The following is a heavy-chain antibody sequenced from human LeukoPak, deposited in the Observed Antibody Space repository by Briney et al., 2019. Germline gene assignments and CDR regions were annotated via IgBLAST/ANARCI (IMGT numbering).Heavy chain of an antibody. CDR1: GGSISSHY. J-gene: IGHJ2*01. CDR2: IYYRGGT. D-gene: IGHD6-19*01. CDR3: AGHRSSGWGVWYFDL. V-gene: IGHV4-59*08. Sequence: SETLSLTCTVSGGSISSHYWTWIRQPPGKGLEWIGYIYYRGGTNYNPSLQSRVTISVDTSKNQFSLKVTSVTAADTAVYYCAGHRSSGWGVWYFDLWGRGTLVTVSS.